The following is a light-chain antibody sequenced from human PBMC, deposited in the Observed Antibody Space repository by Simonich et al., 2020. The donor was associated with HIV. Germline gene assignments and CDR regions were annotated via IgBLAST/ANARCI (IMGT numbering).Light chain of an antibody. CDR1: SSDVGSYNL. CDR2: EGT. J-gene: IGLJ3*02. V-gene: IGLV2-23*01. CDR3: CSYAGSSTWV. Sequence: QSALTQPASVSGSPGQSITISCPGTSSDVGSYNLVSWYQQHPGKAPKRMIYEGTKRPSVVSNRFSGSKSGNTASLTISGLQAEDEADYYCCSYAGSSTWVFGGGTKLTVL.